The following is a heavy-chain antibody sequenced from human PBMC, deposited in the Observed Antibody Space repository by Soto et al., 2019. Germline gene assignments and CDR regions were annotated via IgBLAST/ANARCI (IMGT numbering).Heavy chain of an antibody. D-gene: IGHD2-2*01. J-gene: IGHJ6*03. V-gene: IGHV3-48*01. CDR1: GFTFSSYS. Sequence: GGSLRLSCAASGFTFSSYSMNWVRQAPGKGLEWVSYISSSSTIYYADSVKGRFTISRDNAKNSLYLQMNSLRAEDTAVYYCARDSCSSTSCRYYYYYMDVWGKGTTVTVSS. CDR2: ISSSSTI. CDR3: ARDSCSSTSCRYYYYYMDV.